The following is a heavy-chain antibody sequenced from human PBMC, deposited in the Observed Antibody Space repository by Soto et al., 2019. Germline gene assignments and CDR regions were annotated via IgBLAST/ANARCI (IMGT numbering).Heavy chain of an antibody. CDR3: ARETHDDRPLSGNAFDI. CDR2: IKRDGSEK. V-gene: IGHV3-7*03. CDR1: GFIFSSYW. J-gene: IGHJ3*02. Sequence: EVQLVESGGGLVQPGGSLRLSCAGSGFIFSSYWMTWVRQAPGKGLEWVANIKRDGSEKYYVDSVKGRFTISRDNAKKSLYLQMNSLRAEDTDVYYCARETHDDRPLSGNAFDIWGQGTMVTISS. D-gene: IGHD3-9*01.